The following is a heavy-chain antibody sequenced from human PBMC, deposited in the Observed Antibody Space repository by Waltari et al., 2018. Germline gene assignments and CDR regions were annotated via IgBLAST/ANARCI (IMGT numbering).Heavy chain of an antibody. CDR2: INHSGST. CDR1: GGSFSGYY. D-gene: IGHD6-19*01. J-gene: IGHJ3*02. CDR3: ARGGSGWYLGAFDI. V-gene: IGHV4-34*01. Sequence: QVQLQQWGAGLLKPSETLSLTCAVYGGSFSGYYWSWIRQPPGKGLEWIGEINHSGSTNYNPSLKSRVTISVDTSKNQFSLKLSSVTAADTTVYYCARGGSGWYLGAFDIWGQGTMVTVSS.